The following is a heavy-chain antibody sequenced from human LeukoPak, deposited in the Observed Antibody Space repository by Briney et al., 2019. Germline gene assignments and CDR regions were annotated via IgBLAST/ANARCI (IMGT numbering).Heavy chain of an antibody. Sequence: GGSLRLSCAASGFTFSSYAMSWVRQAPGKGLEWVSAISGSGGSTYYADSVKGRFTISRDNSKNTLYLQMNSLRAEDTAVYYCAKDPLGGSGSYHFDYWGQGTLVTVPS. D-gene: IGHD3-10*01. CDR3: AKDPLGGSGSYHFDY. V-gene: IGHV3-23*01. CDR1: GFTFSSYA. CDR2: ISGSGGST. J-gene: IGHJ4*02.